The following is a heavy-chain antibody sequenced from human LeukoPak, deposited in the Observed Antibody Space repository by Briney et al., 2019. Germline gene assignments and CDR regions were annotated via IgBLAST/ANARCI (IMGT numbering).Heavy chain of an antibody. CDR2: ISGSGGST. V-gene: IGHV3-23*01. CDR1: GFTFSSYG. CDR3: ARKTDSGGQGDY. J-gene: IGHJ4*02. Sequence: PGGTLRLSCAASGFTFSSYGMSWVRQAPGKGLEWVSAISGSGGSTYYADSVKGRFTISRDNSKNTLYLRMNSLRAEDTAVYYCARKTDSGGQGDYWGPETLVTVSS. D-gene: IGHD3-22*01.